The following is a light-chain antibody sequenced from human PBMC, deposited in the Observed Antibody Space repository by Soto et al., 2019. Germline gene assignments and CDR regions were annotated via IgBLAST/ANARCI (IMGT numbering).Light chain of an antibody. Sequence: QSVLTQPPSASGTPGQRVTISCSGSSSNIGSNTVNWYQQLPGTAPKLLIHGQNQRPSGVPDRFSGSKSGTSASLAISGLQFEDEADYYCAVWDDSLDGRVFGGGTKLTVL. V-gene: IGLV1-44*01. CDR3: AVWDDSLDGRV. J-gene: IGLJ2*01. CDR2: GQN. CDR1: SSNIGSNT.